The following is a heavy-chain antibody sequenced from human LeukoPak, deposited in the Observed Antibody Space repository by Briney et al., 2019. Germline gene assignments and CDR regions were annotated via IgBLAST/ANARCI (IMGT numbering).Heavy chain of an antibody. D-gene: IGHD6-19*01. CDR2: ISGSGGST. CDR3: AKTLGLYSSGWYYFDY. J-gene: IGHJ4*02. V-gene: IGHV3-23*01. Sequence: GGSLRLSCAASGFTFSSYAMSWVRQAPGKGLEWVSAISGSGGSTYYADSVKGRFTISRDNSKNTLYLQMNSLRAEDTAVYYCAKTLGLYSSGWYYFDYWGQGTLVTVSS. CDR1: GFTFSSYA.